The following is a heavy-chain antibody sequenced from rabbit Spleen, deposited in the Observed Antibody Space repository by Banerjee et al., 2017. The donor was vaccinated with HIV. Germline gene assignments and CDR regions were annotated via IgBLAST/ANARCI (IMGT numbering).Heavy chain of an antibody. Sequence: QEQLVESGGGLVQPEGSLTLTCKASGVSFSDKDVMCWVRQAPGKGLEWITCIDAGASGFTYFATWAKGRFTISKTSSTTVTLQMTRLTAADTATYFCARDTASSFSSYGMDLWGPGTLVTVS. CDR1: GVSFSDKDV. J-gene: IGHJ6*01. D-gene: IGHD8-1*01. CDR3: ARDTASSFSSYGMDL. V-gene: IGHV1S45*01. CDR2: IDAGASGFT.